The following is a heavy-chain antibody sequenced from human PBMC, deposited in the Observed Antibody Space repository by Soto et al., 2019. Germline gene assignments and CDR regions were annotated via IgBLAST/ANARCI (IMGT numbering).Heavy chain of an antibody. V-gene: IGHV4-4*07. CDR2: IYASGST. J-gene: IGHJ5*02. CDR3: ARSAIPRGGWFRP. Sequence: SETLSLTCNVSDDSLSTYYWSWIRQPAGKGLEWIGRIYASGSTNYNPSLKSRVSMPVDTSKKQFSLKMISVTAADTAMYYCARSAIPRGGWFRPWGQGVLVTV. CDR1: DDSLSTYY. D-gene: IGHD2-21*01.